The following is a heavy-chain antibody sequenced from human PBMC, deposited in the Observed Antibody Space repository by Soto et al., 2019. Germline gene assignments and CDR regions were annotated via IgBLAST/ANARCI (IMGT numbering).Heavy chain of an antibody. D-gene: IGHD3-22*01. CDR2: TSYDGSSE. V-gene: IGHV3-30*03. CDR1: GFTFSNYV. Sequence: GGSLRLSCAVSGFTFSNYVLHWVRQAPDKGLEWVAVTSYDGSSEHYAESVKGRFTIFRDKTKNAVYLQVNSLRPEDSAVYYCARGVVSYFYDPISAYGMDVWGQGTTVTVSS. CDR3: ARGVVSYFYDPISAYGMDV. J-gene: IGHJ6*02.